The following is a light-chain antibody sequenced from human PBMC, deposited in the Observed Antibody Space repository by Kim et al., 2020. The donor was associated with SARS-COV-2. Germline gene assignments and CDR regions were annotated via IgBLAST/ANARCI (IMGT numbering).Light chain of an antibody. CDR2: KAS. CDR1: QSIGIW. J-gene: IGKJ4*01. Sequence: SVGDRVTITCRASQSIGIWLAWYQHNPGTAPKLLIYKASNLESGVPSRFSGSGSGTEFTLTISSLQPDDFATYYCQHYETYSWLTFGGGTKVDIK. CDR3: QHYETYSWLT. V-gene: IGKV1-5*03.